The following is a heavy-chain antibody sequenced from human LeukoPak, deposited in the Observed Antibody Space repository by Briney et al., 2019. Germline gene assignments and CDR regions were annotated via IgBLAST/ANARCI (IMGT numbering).Heavy chain of an antibody. J-gene: IGHJ3*02. CDR2: IYGGGTT. CDR1: GVIDSSKY. D-gene: IGHD1-26*01. CDR3: TRDLSSGDRSAFDI. V-gene: IGHV3-53*01. Sequence: GGSLRLSCAASGVIDSSKYMIWVRQAPGKGLEWFSVIYGGGTTNYPDSVKGRFTISRDNSKHTLYLQMNSLRAEDTAVYYCTRDLSSGDRSAFDIWGQGTLVTVSS.